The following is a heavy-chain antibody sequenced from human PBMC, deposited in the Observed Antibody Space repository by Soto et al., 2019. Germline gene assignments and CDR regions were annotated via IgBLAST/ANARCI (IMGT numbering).Heavy chain of an antibody. CDR3: TRAPGWELDNWFDP. CDR2: IRSKAYGGTT. J-gene: IGHJ5*02. D-gene: IGHD1-26*01. Sequence: GGSLRLSCTASGFTFGDYAMSWFRQAPGKGLEWVGFIRSKAYGGTTEYAASVKGRFTISRDDSKSIAYLQMNSLKTEDTAVYYCTRAPGWELDNWFDPWGQGTLVTVSS. V-gene: IGHV3-49*03. CDR1: GFTFGDYA.